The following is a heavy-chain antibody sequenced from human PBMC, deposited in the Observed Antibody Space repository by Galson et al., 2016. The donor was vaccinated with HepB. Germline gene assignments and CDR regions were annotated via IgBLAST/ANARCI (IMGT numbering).Heavy chain of an antibody. V-gene: IGHV3-23*01. CDR2: ISGSGRRT. CDR3: AKGLYEDSGGYNLEYHYHTMDV. Sequence: PGKGLEWVSGISGSGRRTYYADSVKGRFTVSRDNSKNTLSLQVNSLRAEDTAAYYCAKGLYEDSGGYNLEYHYHTMDVWGQGTTVTVSS. D-gene: IGHD3-22*01. J-gene: IGHJ6*02.